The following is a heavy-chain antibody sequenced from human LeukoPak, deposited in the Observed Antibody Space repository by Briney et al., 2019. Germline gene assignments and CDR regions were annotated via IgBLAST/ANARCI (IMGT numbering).Heavy chain of an antibody. CDR3: ARSPLRYFDWLLGRGAFDI. CDR1: GFTFSSYS. J-gene: IGHJ3*02. V-gene: IGHV3-21*01. D-gene: IGHD3-9*01. Sequence: GGSLRLSCAASGFTFSSYSMNWVRQAPGKGLEWVSSISGSSGYIYYADSVKGRFTISRDNAKNSLYLQMNSLRAEDTAVFYCARSPLRYFDWLLGRGAFDIWGQGTMVTVSS. CDR2: ISGSSGYI.